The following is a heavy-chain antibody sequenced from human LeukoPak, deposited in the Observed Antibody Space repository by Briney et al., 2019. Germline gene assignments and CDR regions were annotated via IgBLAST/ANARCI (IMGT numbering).Heavy chain of an antibody. CDR1: GFTFSSYA. Sequence: GGSLRLSCAASGFTFSSYAMHWVRQAPGKGLEWVAVISYDGSNKYYADSVKGRFTISRDNSKNTLYLQMNSLRAEDTAVYYCAKDPFAVEMATISGGLVDYWGQGTLVTVSS. V-gene: IGHV3-30*04. CDR2: ISYDGSNK. D-gene: IGHD5-24*01. J-gene: IGHJ4*02. CDR3: AKDPFAVEMATISGGLVDY.